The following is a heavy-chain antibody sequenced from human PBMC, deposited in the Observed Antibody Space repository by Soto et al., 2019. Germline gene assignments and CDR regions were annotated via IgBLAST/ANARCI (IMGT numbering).Heavy chain of an antibody. J-gene: IGHJ4*02. V-gene: IGHV3-30*03. CDR1: GFTFSNNG. Sequence: QVQLVESGGGVVQPGRSLRLSCVASGFTFSNNGIHWVRQAPGKGLEWVAVISSDGSKKYYADSVKGRFTISRDNSKNTLYLQMNSLRAEDTAVYYCAMDLYGGSSRFDYWGQGPRVTVSS. CDR2: ISSDGSKK. D-gene: IGHD2-15*01. CDR3: AMDLYGGSSRFDY.